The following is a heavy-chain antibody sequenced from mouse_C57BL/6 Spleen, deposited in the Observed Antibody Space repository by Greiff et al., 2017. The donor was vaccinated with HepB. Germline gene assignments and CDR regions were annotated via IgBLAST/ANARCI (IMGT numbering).Heavy chain of an antibody. CDR2: ISYDGSN. J-gene: IGHJ1*02. D-gene: IGHD2-2*01. V-gene: IGHV3-6*01. CDR3: ARDHGYPWYFGV. CDR1: GYSITSGYY. Sequence: EVQLQESGPGLVKPSQSLSLTCSVTGYSITSGYYWNWIRQFPGNKLEWMGYISYDGSNNYNPSLKNRISITRDTSKNQFFLKLNSVTTEDTATYYCARDHGYPWYFGVWGTGTTVTVAS.